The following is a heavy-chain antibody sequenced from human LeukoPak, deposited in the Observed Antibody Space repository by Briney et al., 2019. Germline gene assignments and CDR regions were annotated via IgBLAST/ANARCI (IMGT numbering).Heavy chain of an antibody. CDR1: GYTFTSYG. V-gene: IGHV1-18*01. CDR3: ARNGFCGDCPLAPPLYFDY. CDR2: ISAYNGNT. Sequence: ASVKVSCKASGYTFTSYGISWVRQAPGQGLEWMGWISAYNGNTNYAQKLQGRGTMTTDTSTSTAYMELRSLRSDDNAVYYWARNGFCGDCPLAPPLYFDYWGQGTLVTVSS. J-gene: IGHJ4*02. D-gene: IGHD2-21*02.